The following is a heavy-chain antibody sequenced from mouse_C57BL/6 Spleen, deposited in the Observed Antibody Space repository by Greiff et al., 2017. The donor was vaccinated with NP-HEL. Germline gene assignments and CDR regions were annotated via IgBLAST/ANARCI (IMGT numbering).Heavy chain of an antibody. CDR1: GYSITSGYY. J-gene: IGHJ3*01. CDR2: ISYDGSN. D-gene: IGHD4-1*01. V-gene: IGHV3-6*01. CDR3: AREENWAWFAY. Sequence: DVQLQESGPGLVKPSQSLSLTCSVTGYSITSGYYWNWIRQFPGNKLEWMGYISYDGSNNYNPSLKNRISITRDTSKNQFFLKLNSVTTEDTATYYCAREENWAWFAYWGQGTLVTVSA.